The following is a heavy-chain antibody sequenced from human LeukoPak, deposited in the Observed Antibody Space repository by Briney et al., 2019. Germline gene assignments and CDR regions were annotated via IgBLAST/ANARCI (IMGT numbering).Heavy chain of an antibody. CDR2: ISYDGSNK. V-gene: IGHV3-30*04. J-gene: IGHJ6*04. Sequence: QPGGSLRLSCAASGFTFSSYAMHWVRQAPGKGLEWVAVISYDGSNKYYADSVKGRFTISRDNSKNTLYLQMNSLRAEDTAVYYCARDYPCSGGSCYSSYYYYGMDVWGEGTTVTVSS. D-gene: IGHD2-15*01. CDR3: ARDYPCSGGSCYSSYYYYGMDV. CDR1: GFTFSSYA.